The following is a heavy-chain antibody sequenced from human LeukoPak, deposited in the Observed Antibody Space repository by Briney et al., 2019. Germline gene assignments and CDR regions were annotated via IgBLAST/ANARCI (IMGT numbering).Heavy chain of an antibody. Sequence: SQTLSLTCTVSGGSISSGSYYWSWIRQPAGKGLEWIGRIYTSGSTNYNPSLKSRVTISVDTSKNQFSLKLSSVTAADTAVYYCARDSGSYSDGDAFDIWGQGTMVTVSS. D-gene: IGHD1-26*01. CDR1: GGSISSGSYY. V-gene: IGHV4-61*02. CDR2: IYTSGST. J-gene: IGHJ3*02. CDR3: ARDSGSYSDGDAFDI.